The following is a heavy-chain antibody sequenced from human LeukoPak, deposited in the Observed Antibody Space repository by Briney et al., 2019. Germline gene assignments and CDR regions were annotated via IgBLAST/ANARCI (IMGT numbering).Heavy chain of an antibody. D-gene: IGHD6-25*01. J-gene: IGHJ6*04. V-gene: IGHV3-21*01. CDR2: ISSSSSYI. CDR3: ARDGTPIYSNGWVYMDV. CDR1: GFTFSSYS. Sequence: GGSLRLSCAASGFTFSSYSMNWVRQAPGKGLEWVSSISSSSSYIYYADSVKGRFTISRDNAKNSLYLQMNSLRAEDTALYYCARDGTPIYSNGWVYMDVWGKGTTVTISS.